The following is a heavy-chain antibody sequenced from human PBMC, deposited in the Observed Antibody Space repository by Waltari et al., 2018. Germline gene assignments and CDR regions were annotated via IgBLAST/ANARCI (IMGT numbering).Heavy chain of an antibody. D-gene: IGHD1-20*01. CDR1: GFSIATGGEA. CDR2: IYWTDEE. CDR3: AHYKARDAFDI. V-gene: IGHV2-5*01. J-gene: IGHJ3*02. Sequence: QITLKESGPTLVKPTQTLTLTCTFFGFSIATGGEAVGWIRQPPGKALEWLAIIYWTDEERYSPSLRSRLTITKDTSRNQVVLTVNNMDPVDTATYFCAHYKARDAFDIWGPGTMVTISS.